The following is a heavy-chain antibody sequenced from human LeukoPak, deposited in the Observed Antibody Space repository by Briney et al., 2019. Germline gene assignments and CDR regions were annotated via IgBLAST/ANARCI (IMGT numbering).Heavy chain of an antibody. CDR3: ASFRALNYYDSSGYDY. V-gene: IGHV3-30*19. J-gene: IGHJ4*02. Sequence: GRSLRLSCAASGFTFSTYGMHWVRQAPGKGLEWVAVISYDGSNKYYADSVKGRFTISRDNSKNTLYLQMNSLRAEDTAVYYCASFRALNYYDSSGYDYWGQGTLVTVSS. D-gene: IGHD3-22*01. CDR1: GFTFSTYG. CDR2: ISYDGSNK.